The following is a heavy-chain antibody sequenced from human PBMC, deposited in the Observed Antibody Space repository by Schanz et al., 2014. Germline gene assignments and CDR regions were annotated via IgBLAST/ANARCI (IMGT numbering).Heavy chain of an antibody. CDR2: INHSGST. D-gene: IGHD6-13*01. J-gene: IGHJ4*02. V-gene: IGHV4-34*01. CDR1: SGSFSGYY. CDR3: ARGPDSTSADVTRGRRRYYFDY. Sequence: QVQLQQWGAGLLKPSETLSLSCAVYSGSFSGYYWSWIRQPPGKGLEWIGEINHSGSTNYNPSLKIRVPISVDTSKNQFSLKLSSVTAADTAVYYCARGPDSTSADVTRGRRRYYFDYWGQGTLVTVSS.